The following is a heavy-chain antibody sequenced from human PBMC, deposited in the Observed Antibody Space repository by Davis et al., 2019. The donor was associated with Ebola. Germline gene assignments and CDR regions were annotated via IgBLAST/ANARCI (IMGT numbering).Heavy chain of an antibody. V-gene: IGHV3-30-3*01. CDR3: ARDETHSTSWDYYYSYMDV. Sequence: GESLKISCAASGFTFSAYAIHWVRQAPGKGLEWVAVISDDGSNEFYAESVQGRFTISRDNFKNSLYLHMNGLRVEDTAVYYCARDETHSTSWDYYYSYMDVWGEGTTVTVSS. J-gene: IGHJ6*03. CDR2: ISDDGSNE. D-gene: IGHD6-13*01. CDR1: GFTFSAYA.